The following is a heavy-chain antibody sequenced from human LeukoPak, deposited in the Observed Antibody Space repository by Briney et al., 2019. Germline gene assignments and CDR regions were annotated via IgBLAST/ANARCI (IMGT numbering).Heavy chain of an antibody. Sequence: GGSLRLSCAASGFTFSSYGMHWVRQAPGKGLEWVAFIRYDGSNKYYADSVKGRFAISRDNSKNTLYLQMNSLRAEDTAVYYCAQAEVDIVAATRDSRYFYYWAQGTLVTVSS. CDR1: GFTFSSYG. V-gene: IGHV3-30*02. J-gene: IGHJ4*02. CDR2: IRYDGSNK. CDR3: AQAEVDIVAATRDSRYFYY. D-gene: IGHD5-12*01.